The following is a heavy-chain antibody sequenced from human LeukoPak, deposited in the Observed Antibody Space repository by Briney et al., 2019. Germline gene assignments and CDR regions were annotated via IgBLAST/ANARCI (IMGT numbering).Heavy chain of an antibody. CDR1: GFTFSSYG. CDR3: ARDPVVDSSGWYFDY. V-gene: IGHV3-33*01. J-gene: IGHJ4*02. D-gene: IGHD6-19*01. CDR2: IWYDGSNK. Sequence: GGSLRLSCAASGFTFSSYGMRWVRQAPGKGLEWVAVIWYDGSNKYYADSVKGRFTISRDNSKNTLYLQMNSLRAEDTAVYYCARDPVVDSSGWYFDYWGQGTLVTVSS.